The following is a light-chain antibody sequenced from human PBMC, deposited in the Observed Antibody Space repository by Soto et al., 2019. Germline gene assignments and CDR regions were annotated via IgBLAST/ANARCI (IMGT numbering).Light chain of an antibody. CDR1: SSDVGGYNY. J-gene: IGLJ1*01. V-gene: IGLV2-14*01. Sequence: QSVLTQPASVSGSPGQSITISCTGTSSDVGGYNYVSWYQQHPGKAPKLMIYDVSNRPSGVSNRFSGSKSGNTASLSISCLQVEDEADYYCSSYASSGTRVFGTGTKVTVL. CDR2: DVS. CDR3: SSYASSGTRV.